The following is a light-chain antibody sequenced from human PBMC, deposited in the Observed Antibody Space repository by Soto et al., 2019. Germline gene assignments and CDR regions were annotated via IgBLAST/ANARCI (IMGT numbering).Light chain of an antibody. CDR1: KSVSSTY. CDR3: QLYGSSSSWT. V-gene: IGKV3-20*01. CDR2: GAS. Sequence: EIVLTQSPGTLSLSPGERGTLSCRASKSVSSTYLAWYQQKPGQPPRLLIYGASSRATGIPDRFSGSGSGTDFTLTISRLEPEDFAVYYCQLYGSSSSWTFGQGPKVEVK. J-gene: IGKJ1*01.